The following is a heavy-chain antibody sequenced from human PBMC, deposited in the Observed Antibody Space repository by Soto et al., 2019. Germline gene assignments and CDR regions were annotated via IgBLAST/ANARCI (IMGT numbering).Heavy chain of an antibody. CDR1: GYTFTGYY. Sequence: ASVNVSCKSPGYTFTGYYIHWVRQAPGQGLEWMGWINPNSGGTNYAQKFQGRVTMTRDTSISTAYMELSRLRSDDTAVYYCGSGYSYGYGFDYWGQGTLVTVSS. V-gene: IGHV1-2*02. J-gene: IGHJ4*02. CDR3: GSGYSYGYGFDY. CDR2: INPNSGGT. D-gene: IGHD5-18*01.